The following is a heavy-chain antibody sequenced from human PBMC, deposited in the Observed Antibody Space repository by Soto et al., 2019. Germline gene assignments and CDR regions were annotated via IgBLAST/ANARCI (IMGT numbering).Heavy chain of an antibody. CDR2: IYGGGNGP. V-gene: IGHV3-23*01. Sequence: EVQVLESGGGLVQPGGSLRLSCAATGFTFSDFAMSWVRQAPGKGLEWVSRIYGGGNGPHYADSVKGRVTISRDNSKNTLYLQMNSLRAEDTAVYYCAKMEGMVPWAYSFAYWGQGTLVTVSS. J-gene: IGHJ4*02. CDR3: AKMEGMVPWAYSFAY. CDR1: GFTFSDFA. D-gene: IGHD3-10*01.